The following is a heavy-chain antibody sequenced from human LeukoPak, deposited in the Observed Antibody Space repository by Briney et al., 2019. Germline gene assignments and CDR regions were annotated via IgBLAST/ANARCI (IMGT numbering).Heavy chain of an antibody. V-gene: IGHV4-34*01. J-gene: IGHJ6*03. CDR3: ARGRRKFCTGSHCYYYYYYMDV. CDR2: INHSGST. D-gene: IGHD2-8*02. Sequence: PSETLSLTCAVYVGSFNDNYWTWLRQPPGKGLEWNGEINHSGSTNYNPSLRGRVAMSVDLSKNQFSLNLTSVTAADTAVYYCARGRRKFCTGSHCYYYYYYMDVWGTGTPVTVSS. CDR1: VGSFNDNY.